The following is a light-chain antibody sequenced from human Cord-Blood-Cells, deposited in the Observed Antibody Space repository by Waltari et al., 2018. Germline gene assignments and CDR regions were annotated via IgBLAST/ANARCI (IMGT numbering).Light chain of an antibody. J-gene: IGKJ5*01. CDR1: QSISSY. CDR2: AAS. Sequence: DIQMTQSPSSLSASVGDRVTITCRASQSISSYLNWYQQKPGKAPKLLIYAASSLQSGVPSRFSGRGSGTDFTLTISRLQPEDFATYYCQQSYSTSITFGQGTRLEIK. V-gene: IGKV1-39*01. CDR3: QQSYSTSIT.